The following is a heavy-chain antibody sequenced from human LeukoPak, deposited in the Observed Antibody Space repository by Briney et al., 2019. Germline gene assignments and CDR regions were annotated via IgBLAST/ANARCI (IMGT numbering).Heavy chain of an antibody. V-gene: IGHV3-33*01. CDR2: IWYDGSNE. CDR3: ARGYGSGEDGDY. CDR1: GFTFSTYG. J-gene: IGHJ4*02. Sequence: PGGSLRLSCAASGFTFSTYGMHWVRQAQGKGLEWVVLIWYDGSNENYADSVKGRFTISRDNAKNSLYLQMNSLRAEDTALYYCARGYGSGEDGDYWGQGTLVTVSS. D-gene: IGHD3-10*01.